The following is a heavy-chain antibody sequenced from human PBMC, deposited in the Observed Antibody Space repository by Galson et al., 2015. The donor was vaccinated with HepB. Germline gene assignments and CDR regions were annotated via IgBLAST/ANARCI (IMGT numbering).Heavy chain of an antibody. CDR2: ISWNSGSI. V-gene: IGHV3-9*01. CDR1: GFIFNSYG. J-gene: IGHJ4*02. Sequence: SLRLSCAASGFIFNSYGMHWVRQAPGKGLEWVSGISWNSGSIGYADSVKGRFTISRDNAKNSLYLQMNSLRAEDTALYYCAKDIFEQQAGIDYWGQGTLVTVSS. CDR3: AKDIFEQQAGIDY. D-gene: IGHD6-13*01.